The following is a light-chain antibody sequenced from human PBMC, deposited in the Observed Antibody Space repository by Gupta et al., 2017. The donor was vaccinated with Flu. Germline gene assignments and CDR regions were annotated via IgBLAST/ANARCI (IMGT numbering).Light chain of an antibody. CDR2: GAS. CDR3: QQYNNWLRT. V-gene: IGKV3-15*01. CDR1: QRVRRN. Sequence: PATLSVSPGERATLSCRASQRVRRNLAWYQQKPGQAPRLLIYGASTRATGLPARFSGSGSGTEFTLTISSLQSEDFAVYYCQQYNNWLRTFGQGTKVEIK. J-gene: IGKJ1*01.